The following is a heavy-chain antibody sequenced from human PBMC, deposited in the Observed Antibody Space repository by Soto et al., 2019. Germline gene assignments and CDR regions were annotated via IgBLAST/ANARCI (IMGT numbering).Heavy chain of an antibody. J-gene: IGHJ5*02. CDR2: MNPNSGNT. Sequence: ASVKVSCKASGYTFTSYDINWGRQATGQGLEWMGWMNPNSGNTGYAQKFQGRVTMTRNTSIGTAYMELSSLRSEDTAVYYCARGHGGYCSGGSCRWFDPWGQGTLVTVSP. D-gene: IGHD2-15*01. CDR3: ARGHGGYCSGGSCRWFDP. V-gene: IGHV1-8*01. CDR1: GYTFTSYD.